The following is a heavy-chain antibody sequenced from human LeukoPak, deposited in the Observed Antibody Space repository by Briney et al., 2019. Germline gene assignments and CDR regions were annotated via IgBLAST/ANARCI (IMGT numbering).Heavy chain of an antibody. V-gene: IGHV4-30-2*01. CDR3: ARATMVRGYYFDY. CDR2: IYHSGST. D-gene: IGHD3-10*01. Sequence: SETLSLTCAVYGGSFSGYYWSWIRQPPGKGLEWIGYIYHSGSTYYNPSLKSRVTISVDRSKNQFSLKLSSVTAADTAVHYCARATMVRGYYFDYWGQGTLVTVSS. CDR1: GGSFSGYY. J-gene: IGHJ4*02.